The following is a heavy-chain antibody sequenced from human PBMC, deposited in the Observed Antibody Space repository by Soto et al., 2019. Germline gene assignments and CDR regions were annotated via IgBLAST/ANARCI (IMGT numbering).Heavy chain of an antibody. V-gene: IGHV4-59*08. CDR1: GGSISSYY. Sequence: SETLSLTCTVSGGSISSYYWSWIRQPPGKGLEWIGYIYYSGSTNYNPSLKSRVTISVDTSKNQFSLKLSSVTAADTAVYYCARQGFGAINGRVDVWGQGTTVTVYS. D-gene: IGHD3-10*01. CDR2: IYYSGST. CDR3: ARQGFGAINGRVDV. J-gene: IGHJ6*02.